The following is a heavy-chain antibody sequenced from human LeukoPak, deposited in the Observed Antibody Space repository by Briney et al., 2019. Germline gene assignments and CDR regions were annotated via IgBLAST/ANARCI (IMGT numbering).Heavy chain of an antibody. CDR1: GGTFSSYA. CDR3: ARSFLYSQLWFTGEWFDP. D-gene: IGHD5-18*01. CDR2: IIPIFGTA. Sequence: GASVKVSCKASGGTFSSYAISWVREAPGQGLEWMGGIIPIFGTANYAQKFQGRVTITADKSTSTAYMELSSLRSEDTAVYYCARSFLYSQLWFTGEWFDPWGQGTLVTVSS. J-gene: IGHJ5*02. V-gene: IGHV1-69*06.